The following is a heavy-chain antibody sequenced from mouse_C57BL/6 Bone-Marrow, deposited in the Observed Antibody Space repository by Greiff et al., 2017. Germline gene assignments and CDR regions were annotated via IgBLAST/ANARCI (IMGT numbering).Heavy chain of an antibody. CDR3: ARYDYDEWFAY. Sequence: VQLQQSGPELVKPGASVKISCKASGYSFTGYYMNWVKQSPEKSLEWIGEINPSTGGTTYNQKFKAKATLTVDKSSSTAYMQLKSLTSEDSAVYYCARYDYDEWFAYWGQGTLVTVSA. V-gene: IGHV1-42*01. J-gene: IGHJ3*01. CDR1: GYSFTGYY. D-gene: IGHD2-4*01. CDR2: INPSTGGT.